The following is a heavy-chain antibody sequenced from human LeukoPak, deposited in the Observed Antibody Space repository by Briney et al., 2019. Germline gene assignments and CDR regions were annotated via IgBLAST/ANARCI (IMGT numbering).Heavy chain of an antibody. Sequence: GGSLRFSCAASGFTFSSYTMSWVRQAPGKGLEWVSSITGSGDSTYDADSVKGRFTISRDNSKNTLYLQVNSLRAEDTAVYYCAKVLEQWLIRGGAFDMWGQGTMVTVSS. CDR2: ITGSGDST. D-gene: IGHD6-19*01. CDR1: GFTFSSYT. CDR3: AKVLEQWLIRGGAFDM. J-gene: IGHJ3*02. V-gene: IGHV3-23*01.